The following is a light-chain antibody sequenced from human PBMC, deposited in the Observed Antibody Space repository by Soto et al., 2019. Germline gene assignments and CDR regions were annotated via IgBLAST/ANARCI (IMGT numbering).Light chain of an antibody. CDR2: GAS. J-gene: IGKJ1*01. Sequence: DIQLTQSPSSLSASVGDRVTITCRASQGISNFVAWYQQKPGKVPKLLIYGASILQSGVPSRFSGTGSGTDFTLSISSLQPEDVGIFYCQKYHSPPPTFGHGTRVDIK. V-gene: IGKV1-27*01. CDR3: QKYHSPPPT. CDR1: QGISNF.